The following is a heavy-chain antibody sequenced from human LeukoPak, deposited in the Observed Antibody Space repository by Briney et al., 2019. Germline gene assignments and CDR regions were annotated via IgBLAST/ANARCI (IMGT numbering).Heavy chain of an antibody. CDR1: GFTFSSYD. J-gene: IGHJ4*02. CDR3: ANQRVSRDY. D-gene: IGHD6-13*01. Sequence: GGSLRLSCIASGFTFSSYDMSWVRQAPGKGLEWVSSLTTDGAATEYADSVKGRFTISRDNSKNTLYLQMNSLRAEDTALYYCANQRVSRDYWGQGTLVTVSS. CDR2: LTTDGAAT. V-gene: IGHV3-23*01.